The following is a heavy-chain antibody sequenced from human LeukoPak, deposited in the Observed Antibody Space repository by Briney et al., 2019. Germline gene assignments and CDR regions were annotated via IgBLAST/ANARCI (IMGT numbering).Heavy chain of an antibody. CDR1: GFTFSNYG. J-gene: IGHJ6*02. D-gene: IGHD4-11*01. V-gene: IGHV3-23*01. CDR2: ISESGGST. CDR3: AKVRVKGYYYGMDV. Sequence: PGGSLRLSCAASGFTFSNYGMQWVRQAPGKGLEWVSEISESGGSTYYADSVKGRFTISRDNSKNTLYLEMNSLRAEDTAAYYCAKVRVKGYYYGMDVWGQGTTVTVSS.